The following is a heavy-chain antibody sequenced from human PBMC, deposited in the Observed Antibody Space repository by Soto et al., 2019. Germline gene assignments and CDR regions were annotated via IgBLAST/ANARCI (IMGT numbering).Heavy chain of an antibody. CDR1: GFTFSSYG. CDR2: IWYDGTNK. D-gene: IGHD3-3*01. V-gene: IGHV3-33*01. Sequence: GGSLRLSCAASGFTFSSYGMHWVRQAPGKGLEWVAVIWYDGTNKYYADSVEGRFTISRDNSKNTLYLQMNSLRAEDTAVYYCARDFWSGYAPVYGVDVWGQGTTVTVAS. J-gene: IGHJ6*02. CDR3: ARDFWSGYAPVYGVDV.